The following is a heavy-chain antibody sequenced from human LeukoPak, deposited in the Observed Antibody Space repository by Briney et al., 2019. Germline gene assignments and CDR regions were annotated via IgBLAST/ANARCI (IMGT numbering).Heavy chain of an antibody. CDR3: AREDSAAAQKIDY. CDR1: GFTFSSYS. V-gene: IGHV3-21*01. J-gene: IGHJ4*02. CDR2: ISSSSSYI. D-gene: IGHD2-2*01. Sequence: GGSLRLSCAASGFTFSSYSMNWVRQAPGKGLEWVSSISSSSSYIYYADSVKGRFTISRDNAKNSLYLQMNSLRAEDTAVYYCAREDSAAAQKIDYWGQGTLVTVSS.